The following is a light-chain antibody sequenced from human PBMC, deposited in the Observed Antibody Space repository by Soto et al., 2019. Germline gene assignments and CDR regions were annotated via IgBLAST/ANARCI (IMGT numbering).Light chain of an antibody. CDR3: QKYSSVPV. V-gene: IGKV1-27*01. CDR2: AAS. Sequence: DIQMTQSPTSLSASVGDRVTITCRASQGIRNFVAWYQQKPGKAPKLLIYAASTLQSGVPSRFSGSGSGTDFTLTINSLQPEDVATFSCQKYSSVPVFGPGPKVEIK. J-gene: IGKJ3*01. CDR1: QGIRNF.